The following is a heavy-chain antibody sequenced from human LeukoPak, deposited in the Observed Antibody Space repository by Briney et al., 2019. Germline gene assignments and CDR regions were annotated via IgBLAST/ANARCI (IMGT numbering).Heavy chain of an antibody. J-gene: IGHJ3*02. Sequence: GGSLRLSCAASGFTFSSYNMNWVRQAPGKGLEWVSSISSSSYIYYADSVNGRFTISRDNAKNSLYLQMNSLRDEDTAVYYCARDRNGGPQKVAFDIWGQGTMVTVSS. CDR3: ARDRNGGPQKVAFDI. D-gene: IGHD4-23*01. CDR1: GFTFSSYN. CDR2: ISSSSYI. V-gene: IGHV3-21*01.